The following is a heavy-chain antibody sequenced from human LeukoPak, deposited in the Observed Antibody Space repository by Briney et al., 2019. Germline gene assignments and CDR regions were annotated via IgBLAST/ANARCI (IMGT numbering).Heavy chain of an antibody. CDR1: GGSFSGNY. J-gene: IGHJ5*02. Sequence: PSETLSLTCAVYGGSFSGNYWSWIRQPPGKGLEWIGEINHSGSTNYNPSLKSRVTISVDTSKNQFSLKLSSVTAADTAVYYCAREKGGYYDSSGGWFDPWGQGTLVTVSS. CDR2: INHSGST. D-gene: IGHD3-22*01. CDR3: AREKGGYYDSSGGWFDP. V-gene: IGHV4-34*01.